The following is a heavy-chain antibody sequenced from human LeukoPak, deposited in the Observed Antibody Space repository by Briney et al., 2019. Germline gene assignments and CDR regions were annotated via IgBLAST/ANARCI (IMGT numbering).Heavy chain of an antibody. CDR3: ASYSTTWGWFDP. CDR1: GFTVSNYY. J-gene: IGHJ5*02. CDR2: IKQDGSEK. D-gene: IGHD6-13*01. V-gene: IGHV3-7*01. Sequence: GGSLRLSCAASGFTVSNYYMSWVRQAPGRGLEWVANIKQDGSEKNYVDSVKGRFTISRDNAKNSLYLEMNSLRVEDTAIYYCASYSTTWGWFDPWGQGTLVTVSS.